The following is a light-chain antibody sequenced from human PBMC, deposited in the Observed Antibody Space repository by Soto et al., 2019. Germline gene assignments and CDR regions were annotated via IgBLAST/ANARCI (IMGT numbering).Light chain of an antibody. CDR1: QDISNY. Sequence: DIPMTQSPSSLSASVGDRVTITCRASQDISNYLNWYQQRPGKAPKLLIYDASNLERGVPSRFSGTRSGTHFTFALTSLQPEDVATYYCQQSDSLPITFGQGTRLEI. CDR2: DAS. CDR3: QQSDSLPIT. J-gene: IGKJ5*01. V-gene: IGKV1-33*01.